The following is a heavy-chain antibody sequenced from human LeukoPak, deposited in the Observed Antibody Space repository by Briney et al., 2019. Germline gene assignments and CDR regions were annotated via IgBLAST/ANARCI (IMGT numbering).Heavy chain of an antibody. Sequence: ASVKVCCKASGGTFSSHAISWVRQAPRQGLEWVGGITPIFGTTNYAQKFQGRVTITTDESTSTGYMELRSLRSDDTAVYYCARGDSGYDYGFDNWGQGTLVTVSS. D-gene: IGHD5-12*01. V-gene: IGHV1-69*05. J-gene: IGHJ4*02. CDR3: ARGDSGYDYGFDN. CDR2: ITPIFGTT. CDR1: GGTFSSHA.